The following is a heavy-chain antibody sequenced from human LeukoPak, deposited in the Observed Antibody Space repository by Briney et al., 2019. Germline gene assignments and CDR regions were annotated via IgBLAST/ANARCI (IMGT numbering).Heavy chain of an antibody. V-gene: IGHV4-4*07. CDR3: AREQWLAFDY. J-gene: IGHJ4*02. D-gene: IGHD6-19*01. Sequence: SETLSLTCAVSGGSISGYYWSWIRQPAGKGLEWIGRIYTNWTTYYSPSLKSRVTMSVDTSKNQFSLKLGSVTAADTAVYYCAREQWLAFDYWGQGTLVTVSS. CDR1: GGSISGYY. CDR2: IYTNWTT.